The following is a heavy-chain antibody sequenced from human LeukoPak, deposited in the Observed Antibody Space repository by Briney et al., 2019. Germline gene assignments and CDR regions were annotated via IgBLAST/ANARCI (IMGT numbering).Heavy chain of an antibody. J-gene: IGHJ4*02. Sequence: GGSLRLSCAASGFTFSSYGMHWVRQAPGKGLEWVAVIWYDGSNKYYADSVKGRFTISRDNSKNTLYLQMNSLRSDDTAVYYCARDRVVNGDYPFDYWGQGTLVTVSS. D-gene: IGHD4-17*01. CDR1: GFTFSSYG. V-gene: IGHV3-33*01. CDR3: ARDRVVNGDYPFDY. CDR2: IWYDGSNK.